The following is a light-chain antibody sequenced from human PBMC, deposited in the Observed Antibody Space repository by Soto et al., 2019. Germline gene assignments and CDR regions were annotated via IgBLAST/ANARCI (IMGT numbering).Light chain of an antibody. CDR2: EVS. V-gene: IGLV2-14*01. CDR3: NSYTSRSTYV. CDR1: SSDVGGYNY. J-gene: IGLJ1*01. Sequence: QSALTQPASVSGSPGQSITISCTGSSSDVGGYNYVSWYQRHPGKAPKLMIYEVSNRPSGVSNRFSGSKSGNTASLTISGLQAEDEADYYCNSYTSRSTYVFGTGTKVTVL.